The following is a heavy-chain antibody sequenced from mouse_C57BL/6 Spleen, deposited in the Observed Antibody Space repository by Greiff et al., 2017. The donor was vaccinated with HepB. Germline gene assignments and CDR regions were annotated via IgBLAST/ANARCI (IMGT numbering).Heavy chain of an antibody. CDR3: ANPVYYYGSSYDWYFDV. J-gene: IGHJ1*03. Sequence: VQLQQSGPELVKPGASVKISCKASGYAFSSSWMNWVKQRPGKGLEWIGRIYPGDGDTNYNGKFKGKATLTADKSSSTAYMQLSSLTSEDSAVYFCANPVYYYGSSYDWYFDVWGTGTTVTVSS. CDR1: GYAFSSSW. CDR2: IYPGDGDT. D-gene: IGHD1-1*01. V-gene: IGHV1-82*01.